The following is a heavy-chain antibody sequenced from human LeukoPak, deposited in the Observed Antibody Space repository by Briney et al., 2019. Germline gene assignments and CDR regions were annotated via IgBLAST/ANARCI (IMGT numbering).Heavy chain of an antibody. CDR3: AGDQLALNALNI. D-gene: IGHD1-1*01. Sequence: SETLSLTCTVSGGSMNSHYWSWIRQPPGKGLEWLGYISYIGSTNYSPSLKSRVTISVDTSKNQFSLRLSSVTAADTAVYFCAGDQLALNALNIWGQETMVSVSS. CDR1: GGSMNSHY. V-gene: IGHV4-59*11. J-gene: IGHJ3*02. CDR2: ISYIGST.